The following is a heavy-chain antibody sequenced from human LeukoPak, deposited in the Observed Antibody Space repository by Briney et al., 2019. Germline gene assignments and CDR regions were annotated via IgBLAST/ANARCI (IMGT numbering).Heavy chain of an antibody. CDR1: GFSFDDYG. V-gene: IGHV3-20*04. CDR3: AKAEDPYSYDSSGSNSGS. CDR2: INWNGGST. J-gene: IGHJ5*02. D-gene: IGHD3-22*01. Sequence: GGSLRLSCAASGFSFDDYGMSWVRQAPGKGLEWVSGINWNGGSTGYADSVKGRFTISRDNAKKSLYLQMNSLRAEDTAVYYCAKAEDPYSYDSSGSNSGSWVQGTLVTVSS.